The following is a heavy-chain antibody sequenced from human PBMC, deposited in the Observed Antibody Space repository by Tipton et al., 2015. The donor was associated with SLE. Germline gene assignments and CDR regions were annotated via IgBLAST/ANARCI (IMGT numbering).Heavy chain of an antibody. CDR2: IYTSGST. V-gene: IGHV4-4*07. CDR1: GGSISSYY. CDR3: ARDGMAGGYFQH. D-gene: IGHD6-13*01. Sequence: TLSLTCTVSGGSISSYYWSWIRQPPGKGLEWIGRIYTSGSTNYNPSLKSRVTMSVDTSKNQFSLKLSSVTAADTAVYYCARDGMAGGYFQHWGQGTLVTVSS. J-gene: IGHJ1*01.